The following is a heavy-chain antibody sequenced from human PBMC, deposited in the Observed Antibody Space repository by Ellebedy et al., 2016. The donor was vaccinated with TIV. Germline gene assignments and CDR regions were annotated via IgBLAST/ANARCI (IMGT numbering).Heavy chain of an antibody. J-gene: IGHJ2*01. Sequence: GESLKISCAVSGFTFSDHYMNWVRQAPGKGLEWVGFINSKAYGGTTEYAASVRGRCTISRDDSKNSLYLQMNSLKTEDTAVYYCARERNYYFDLWGSGTLVTVSS. CDR3: ARERNYYFDL. CDR2: INSKAYGGTT. CDR1: GFTFSDHY. V-gene: IGHV3-72*01. D-gene: IGHD1-7*01.